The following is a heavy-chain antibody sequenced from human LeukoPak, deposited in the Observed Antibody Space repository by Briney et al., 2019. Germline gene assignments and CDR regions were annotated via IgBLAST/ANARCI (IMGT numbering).Heavy chain of an antibody. CDR1: GSSISNYY. Sequence: SETLSLTCAVSGSSISNYYWGWIRQAPGKGLEWIGSIYYSGNTYYNSSLKSRVTISLDTSKNQFSLQLNSVTPEDTAVYYCARDLPYSSSSMSAFDIWGQGTMVTVSS. CDR2: IYYSGNT. CDR3: ARDLPYSSSSMSAFDI. V-gene: IGHV4-39*07. J-gene: IGHJ3*02. D-gene: IGHD6-6*01.